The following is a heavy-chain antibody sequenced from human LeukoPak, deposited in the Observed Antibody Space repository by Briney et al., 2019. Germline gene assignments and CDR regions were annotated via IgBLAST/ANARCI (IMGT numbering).Heavy chain of an antibody. J-gene: IGHJ4*02. CDR1: GFTFSSYG. CDR3: AKDPTPGYSSSWYCRD. D-gene: IGHD6-13*01. Sequence: GGSLRLSCAASGFTFSSYGMHWVRQAPDKGLEWVAFIRYDGSNKYYADSVKGRFTISRDNSKNTLYLQMNSLRAEDTAVYYCAKDPTPGYSSSWYCRDWGQGTLVTVSS. CDR2: IRYDGSNK. V-gene: IGHV3-30*02.